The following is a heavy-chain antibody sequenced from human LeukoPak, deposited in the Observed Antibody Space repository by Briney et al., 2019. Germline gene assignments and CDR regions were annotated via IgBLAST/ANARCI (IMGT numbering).Heavy chain of an antibody. V-gene: IGHV3-7*01. CDR3: AQGCVDSSGYYYVPNWFDP. D-gene: IGHD3-22*01. J-gene: IGHJ5*02. Sequence: GGSLRLSCTASGFTFSSYWMSWVRQAPGKGLEWVANIKQDGSAKYYVDSVKDRFTISRDNAKNSLYLQMNSLRAEDTAVYYCAQGCVDSSGYYYVPNWFDPWGQGTLVTVSS. CDR1: GFTFSSYW. CDR2: IKQDGSAK.